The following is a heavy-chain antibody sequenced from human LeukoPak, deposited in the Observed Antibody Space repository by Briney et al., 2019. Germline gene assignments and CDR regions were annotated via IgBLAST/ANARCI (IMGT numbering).Heavy chain of an antibody. V-gene: IGHV1-18*01. CDR2: ISAYSGNT. D-gene: IGHD3-22*01. CDR3: AISQGSYYDTSGYLGGDY. Sequence: ASVKVSCKASGHTFTNYGIFWVRRAPGQGLEWMGWISAYSGNTNYAQKLQGRVTMTTETSTSTAYMELESLRSDDTAVYYCAISQGSYYDTSGYLGGDYWGQGTLVTVSS. J-gene: IGHJ4*02. CDR1: GHTFTNYG.